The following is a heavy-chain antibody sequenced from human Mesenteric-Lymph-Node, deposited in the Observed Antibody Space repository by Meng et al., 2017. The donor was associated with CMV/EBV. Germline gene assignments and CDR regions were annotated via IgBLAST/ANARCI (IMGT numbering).Heavy chain of an antibody. CDR2: IYYSGTT. CDR1: GGPINNYY. D-gene: IGHD4-11*01. V-gene: IGHV4-59*01. CDR3: ARDLTTGWFDP. Sequence: GSLRLSCTVSGGPINNYYWSWIRQSPGKGLEWIGYIYYSGTTKYNPSLKSRVTISVDTSKNQFSLKLSSVTAADTAVYYCARDLTTGWFDPWGQGTLVTVSS. J-gene: IGHJ5*02.